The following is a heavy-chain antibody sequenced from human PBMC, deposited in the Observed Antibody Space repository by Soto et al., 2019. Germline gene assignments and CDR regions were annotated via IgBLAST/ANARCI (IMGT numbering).Heavy chain of an antibody. CDR2: ISSSSNYT. CDR1: GFTFSDYY. J-gene: IGHJ4*02. Sequence: PGGSLRLSCAASGFTFSDYYMNWIRQAPGKGLEWVSYISSSSNYTNYADSVKGRFTISRDNAKNSLYLQMNSLRAEDTAVYYSARDRVATNHFDYWGQGTLVTVSS. CDR3: ARDRVATNHFDY. D-gene: IGHD5-12*01. V-gene: IGHV3-11*05.